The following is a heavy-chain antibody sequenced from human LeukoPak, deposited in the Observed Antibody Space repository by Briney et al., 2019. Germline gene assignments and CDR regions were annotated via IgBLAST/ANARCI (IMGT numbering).Heavy chain of an antibody. CDR2: ICYDETNK. V-gene: IGHV3-33*01. CDR1: VFTLSRYG. J-gene: IGHJ6*02. Sequence: PGGPLRPSFAASVFTLSRYGMHWVGQAPGKGLEWVGVICYDETNKYPADSVKARFTISRDKSKNTMYLQMSSLRAEHTAVYYCARDYSTAWSYGMDVWGQETTVTVSS. D-gene: IGHD2-2*01. CDR3: ARDYSTAWSYGMDV.